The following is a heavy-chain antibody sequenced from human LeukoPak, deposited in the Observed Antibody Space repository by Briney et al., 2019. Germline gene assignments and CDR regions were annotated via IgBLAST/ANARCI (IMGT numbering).Heavy chain of an antibody. J-gene: IGHJ4*01. CDR1: GFIFSTYW. Sequence: GGSLRLSCAASGFIFSTYWMTWVRQAPGKGLEWVANIKYGGSENYYVDSVKGRFTISRDNAKNSLYLQMNSLRAEDSATYYCVREGFYFFDFWGQGTLVTVSS. CDR2: IKYGGSEN. CDR3: VREGFYFFDF. V-gene: IGHV3-7*01.